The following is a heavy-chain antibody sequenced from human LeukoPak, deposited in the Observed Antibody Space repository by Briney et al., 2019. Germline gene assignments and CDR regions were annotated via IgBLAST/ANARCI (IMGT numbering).Heavy chain of an antibody. V-gene: IGHV1-2*02. CDR1: GYTFTGYY. D-gene: IGHD3-10*01. CDR3: AREIVTMGYYFDY. CDR2: INPNSGGT. J-gene: IGHJ4*01. Sequence: GASVKVSCKASGYTFTGYYMHWVRQAPGQGLEWMGWINPNSGGTNYAQKFQGRVTMTRDTSISTAYMELSRLRSGDTAVYYCAREIVTMGYYFDYWGQGTLVTVSS.